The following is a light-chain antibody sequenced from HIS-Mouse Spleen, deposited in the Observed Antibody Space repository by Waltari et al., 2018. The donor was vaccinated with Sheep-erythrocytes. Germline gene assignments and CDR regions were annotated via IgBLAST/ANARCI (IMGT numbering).Light chain of an antibody. Sequence: SSELTQPPSVSVSPGQTASITCSGDKLGDKYACWYQQKPGQSPVLVIYQDTKRPSGIPERCSGSNSGNTATLTISGTQARDEADYYCQAWDSSTVVFGGGTKLTVL. CDR3: QAWDSSTVV. J-gene: IGLJ2*01. CDR1: KLGDKY. CDR2: QDT. V-gene: IGLV3-1*01.